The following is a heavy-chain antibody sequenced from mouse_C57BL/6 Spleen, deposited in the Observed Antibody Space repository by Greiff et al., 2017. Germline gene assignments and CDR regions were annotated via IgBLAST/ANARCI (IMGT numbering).Heavy chain of an antibody. J-gene: IGHJ3*01. Sequence: VQLVESGAELVRPGASVTLSCKASGYTFTDYEMHWVKQTPVHGLEWIGAIDPETGGTAYNQKFKGKAILTADKSSSTAYMELRSLTSEDSAVXYCTTGYMFAYWGQGTLVTVSA. CDR3: TTGYMFAY. CDR2: IDPETGGT. CDR1: GYTFTDYE. D-gene: IGHD3-1*01. V-gene: IGHV1-15*01.